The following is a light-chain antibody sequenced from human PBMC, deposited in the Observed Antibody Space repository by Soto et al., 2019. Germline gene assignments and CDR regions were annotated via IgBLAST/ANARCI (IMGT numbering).Light chain of an antibody. CDR3: SSYTSSSTDV. V-gene: IGLV2-14*01. J-gene: IGLJ1*01. Sequence: QSVLTQPASVSGSPGQSITISCTGTSSDVGGYDYVSWYQHHPGKAPKLTIYEVSNRPSGVSNRFSGSKSGNTASLTISGLQAEDEAEYYCSSYTSSSTDVFGKGPSSPS. CDR2: EVS. CDR1: SSDVGGYDY.